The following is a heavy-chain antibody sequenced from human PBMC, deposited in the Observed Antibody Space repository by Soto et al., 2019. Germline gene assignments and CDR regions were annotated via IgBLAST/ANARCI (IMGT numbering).Heavy chain of an antibody. Sequence: SETLSLTCTVSGGSISPYYWSWIRQAPGKGLEWIGYIYYSGSTNYNPSLKSRVTISVDTSKNQFSLKLSLKLSSVTAADTAVYYCARRWGDYFDYWGQGTLVTVSS. CDR1: GGSISPYY. CDR3: ARRWGDYFDY. D-gene: IGHD3-16*01. V-gene: IGHV4-59*08. J-gene: IGHJ4*02. CDR2: IYYSGST.